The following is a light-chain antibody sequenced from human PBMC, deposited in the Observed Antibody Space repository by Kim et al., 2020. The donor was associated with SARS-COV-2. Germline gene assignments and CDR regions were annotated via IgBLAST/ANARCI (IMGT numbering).Light chain of an antibody. Sequence: QSALTQPRSLSGSPGQSVTITCTGSSSDVGGYDYVSWYQQHRGNAPKLLIYDVTKRPAGVPDHFSGSKSGNTAFLTISWLQAEDEADYYCYSYAASYHVRFGG. CDR1: SSDVGGYDY. V-gene: IGLV2-11*01. J-gene: IGLJ2*01. CDR3: YSYAASYHVR. CDR2: DVT.